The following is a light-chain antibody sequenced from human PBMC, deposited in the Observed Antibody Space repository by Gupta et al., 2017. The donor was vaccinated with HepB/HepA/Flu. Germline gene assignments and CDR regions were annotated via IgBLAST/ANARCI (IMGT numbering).Light chain of an antibody. Sequence: EIVTTQPPVTLSASVGESATLSCRASQRISYDLAWYQQKPGQAPRILIDGASTRVTGIPARFRGSGYGTDFTLTITSLQSDYFATYYCQQYNLGVTFGPGTRVEIK. CDR2: GAS. CDR3: QQYNLGVT. CDR1: QRISYD. V-gene: IGKV3-15*01. J-gene: IGKJ1*01.